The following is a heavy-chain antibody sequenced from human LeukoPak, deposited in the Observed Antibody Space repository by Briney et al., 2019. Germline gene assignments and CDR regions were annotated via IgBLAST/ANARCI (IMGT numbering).Heavy chain of an antibody. CDR2: ISGSGSAI. CDR3: ARDGYHYYGSGTYFGYYYMDV. V-gene: IGHV3-48*04. CDR1: GFTLSSYG. D-gene: IGHD3-10*01. Sequence: GGSLRLSCGAPGFTLSSYGMHWLGQAPGKGLEWVSYISGSGSAIYYADSVKGRFTISRDNAKNSLYLQMNSLRAEDTAVYYCARDGYHYYGSGTYFGYYYMDVWGKGTTVTISS. J-gene: IGHJ6*03.